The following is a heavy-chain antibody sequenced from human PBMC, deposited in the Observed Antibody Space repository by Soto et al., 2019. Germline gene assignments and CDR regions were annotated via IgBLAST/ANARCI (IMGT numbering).Heavy chain of an antibody. J-gene: IGHJ4*02. V-gene: IGHV1-45*02. CDR3: AGGGAGSGPFTWELPDH. Sequence: QMQLVQSGAEVKKPGSTVTVSCKALGNTFTFRYLHWVRQAPGQALEWMGWITPFNGDVHYAQKCQERVTITRDRSINTAYMRMSSLRSEDTAMYYCAGGGAGSGPFTWELPDHWGQGTLFTVSS. D-gene: IGHD1-26*01. CDR2: ITPFNGDV. CDR1: GNTFTFRY.